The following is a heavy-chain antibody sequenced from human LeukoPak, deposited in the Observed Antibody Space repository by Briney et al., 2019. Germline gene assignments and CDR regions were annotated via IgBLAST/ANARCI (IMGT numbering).Heavy chain of an antibody. J-gene: IGHJ4*02. Sequence: PSQTQSLTCTVSGGSISSGGYYWSWIRQHPGKGLEWIGCIYYSGSTYYNPSLKSRVTISVDTSKNQFSLKLSSVTAADTAVYYCARAGRGYSGYDYGGGRGFDYWGQGTLVTVSS. CDR2: IYYSGST. D-gene: IGHD5-12*01. CDR1: GGSISSGGYY. CDR3: ARAGRGYSGYDYGGGRGFDY. V-gene: IGHV4-31*03.